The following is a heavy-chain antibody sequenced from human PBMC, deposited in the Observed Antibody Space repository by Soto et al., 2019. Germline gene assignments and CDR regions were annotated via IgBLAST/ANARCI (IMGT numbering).Heavy chain of an antibody. CDR1: GGSISSSNW. CDR2: IYHSGST. V-gene: IGHV4-4*02. D-gene: IGHD2-2*01. J-gene: IGHJ6*02. Sequence: QVQLQESGPGLVKPSGTLSLTCAVSGGSISSSNWWSWVRQPPGKGLEWIGEIYHSGSTNYNPSLTSRVTIAXXKXKIXFPLQMSSVTAADTAVYYCARGIVVVPEYYYGMDVWVQGTTVTVSS. CDR3: ARGIVVVPEYYYGMDV.